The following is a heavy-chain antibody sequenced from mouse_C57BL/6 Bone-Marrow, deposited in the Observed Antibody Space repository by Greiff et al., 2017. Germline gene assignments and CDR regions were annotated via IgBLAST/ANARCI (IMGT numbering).Heavy chain of an antibody. Sequence: VQLQQPGAELVMPGASVKLSCKASGYTFTSYCMHWVKQRPGQGLEWIGEIDPSDSYTNYNQKFKGKSTLTVDKSSSTAYMQLSSLTSEDSAVYYCARATYYYGSRHWYFDVWGTGTTVTVSS. V-gene: IGHV1-69*01. CDR1: GYTFTSYC. CDR2: IDPSDSYT. J-gene: IGHJ1*03. D-gene: IGHD1-1*01. CDR3: ARATYYYGSRHWYFDV.